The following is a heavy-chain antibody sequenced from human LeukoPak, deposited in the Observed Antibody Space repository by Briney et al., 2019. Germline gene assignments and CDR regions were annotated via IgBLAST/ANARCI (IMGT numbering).Heavy chain of an antibody. CDR2: IIPIFGTA. CDR3: ARVGYCISPNCFLGAFDI. Sequence: ASVTVSCKSSGGTFSTYAISWVRQAPGQGLEWMGGIIPIFGTAKYAQKLQGRVTITADESTSTAYMEVSSLRSEDTAVYFCARVGYCISPNCFLGAFDIWGKGTLVTVSS. V-gene: IGHV1-69*13. D-gene: IGHD2-2*03. J-gene: IGHJ3*02. CDR1: GGTFSTYA.